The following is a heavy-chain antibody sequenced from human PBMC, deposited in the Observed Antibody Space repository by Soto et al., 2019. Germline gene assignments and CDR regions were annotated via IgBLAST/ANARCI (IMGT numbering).Heavy chain of an antibody. D-gene: IGHD3-22*01. Sequence: PGGSLRLSCAASGFTFSTYPMHWVRQAPVKGLEWVAVISSDGNNKYYADPVKGRFTISRDNPKNTLYLQMNSLRAEDTAVYYCAKWRNYYDSSGYYPWGQGTLVTVSS. J-gene: IGHJ5*02. CDR1: GFTFSTYP. V-gene: IGHV3-30-3*02. CDR3: AKWRNYYDSSGYYP. CDR2: ISSDGNNK.